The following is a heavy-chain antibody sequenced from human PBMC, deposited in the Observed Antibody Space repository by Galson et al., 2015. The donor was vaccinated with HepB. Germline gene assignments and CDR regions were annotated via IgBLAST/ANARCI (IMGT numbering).Heavy chain of an antibody. CDR3: ARGQSRVTVACLIDY. V-gene: IGHV3-11*01. CDR1: GFRFSDYY. CDR2: ISSSGISR. J-gene: IGHJ4*02. Sequence: SLRLSCAVSGFRFSDYYLSWIRQAPGRGLEWVSYISSSGISRYYADSVKGRFTISRDNAKNSLHLQVNGLRAEDTAVYFCARGQSRVTVACLIDYWGQGTVVTVSS. D-gene: IGHD6-19*01.